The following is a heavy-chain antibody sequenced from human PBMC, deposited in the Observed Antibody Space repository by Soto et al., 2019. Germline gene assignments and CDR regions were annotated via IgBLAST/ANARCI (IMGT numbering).Heavy chain of an antibody. V-gene: IGHV3-33*01. Sequence: GGSLRLSCAASGFTFSSYGMHWVRQAPGKGLEWVAVIWYDGSNKYYADSVKGRFTISRDNSKNTLYLQMNSLRAEDTAVYYCARGTVGIAVIYYFDYWGQGTLVTVSS. CDR2: IWYDGSNK. J-gene: IGHJ4*02. CDR1: GFTFSSYG. D-gene: IGHD6-19*01. CDR3: ARGTVGIAVIYYFDY.